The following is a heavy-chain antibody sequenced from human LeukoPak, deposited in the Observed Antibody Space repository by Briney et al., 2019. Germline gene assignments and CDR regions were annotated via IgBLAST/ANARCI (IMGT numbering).Heavy chain of an antibody. D-gene: IGHD3-10*01. Sequence: KPGGSLRLSCAASGFTFSDYYMSWIRQAPGKGLEWVSYISSSGSTISYADSVKGRFTISRDNSKNTLYLQMNSLRAEDTAVYYCARAPSTLWFGEKRPPFLGNYYYYYMDVWGKGTTVTVSS. V-gene: IGHV3-11*04. CDR2: ISSSGSTI. J-gene: IGHJ6*03. CDR3: ARAPSTLWFGEKRPPFLGNYYYYYMDV. CDR1: GFTFSDYY.